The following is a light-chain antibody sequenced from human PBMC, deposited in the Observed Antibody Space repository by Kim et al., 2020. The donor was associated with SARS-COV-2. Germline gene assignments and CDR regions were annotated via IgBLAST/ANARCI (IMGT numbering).Light chain of an antibody. J-gene: IGKJ4*01. V-gene: IGKV1-NL1*01. CDR3: HKYYVSPLT. CDR2: SAS. Sequence: DIQMTQSPSSLSASVGDRVTITCRASQGISKFLAWYRQKPGKAPELLLYSASRLESGVPSRFSGTGSGTDYSLTISSLQPEDFATYYCHKYYVSPLTFGGGTKVDIK. CDR1: QGISKF.